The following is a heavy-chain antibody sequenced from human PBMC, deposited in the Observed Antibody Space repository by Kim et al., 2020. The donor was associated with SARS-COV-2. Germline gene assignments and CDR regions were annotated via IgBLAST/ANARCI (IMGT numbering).Heavy chain of an antibody. Sequence: SETLSLTCSVPGAAFSNDNWSWVRQSPGKGLEWIGCIYKSGSTNYNPSLKSRVIISVDTSKNQFSLRLTSVTTTDTAGYYCVKGAAWCDPWGQGTLATV. V-gene: IGHV4-59*13. CDR3: VKGAAWCDP. CDR2: IYKSGST. CDR1: GAAFSNDN. D-gene: IGHD3-16*01. J-gene: IGHJ5*02.